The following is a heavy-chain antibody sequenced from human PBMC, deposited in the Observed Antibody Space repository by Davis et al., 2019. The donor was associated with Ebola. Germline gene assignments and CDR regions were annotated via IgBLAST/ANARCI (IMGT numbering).Heavy chain of an antibody. CDR1: GFTFSSYS. CDR2: ISSSSSTI. V-gene: IGHV3-48*02. Sequence: GESLKISCAASGFTFSSYSMNWVRQAPGKGLEWVSYISSSSSTIYYADSVKGRFTISRDNAKNSLYLQMNSLGDEDTAVYYCARDYYYYGMDVWGQGTTVTVSS. CDR3: ARDYYYYGMDV. J-gene: IGHJ6*02.